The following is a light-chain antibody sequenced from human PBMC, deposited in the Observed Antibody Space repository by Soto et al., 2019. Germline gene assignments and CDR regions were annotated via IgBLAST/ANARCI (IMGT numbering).Light chain of an antibody. CDR3: QQRRNWVS. V-gene: IGKV3-11*01. J-gene: IGKJ3*01. Sequence: LTQSPAILSLSPGERATLSCTASQSVDTYIAWYQQRPGQPPRLLIHDTSHRASGVPARFRGSGSGTDFTLTITSLEPEDVGVYFCQQRRNWVSFGPGTRL. CDR1: QSVDTY. CDR2: DTS.